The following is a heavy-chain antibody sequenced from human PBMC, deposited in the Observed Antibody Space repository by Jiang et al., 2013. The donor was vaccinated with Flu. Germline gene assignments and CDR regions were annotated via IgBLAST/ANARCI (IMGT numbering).Heavy chain of an antibody. CDR3: ARGPGFGDYVVDH. CDR2: VYSSGST. D-gene: IGHD4-17*01. J-gene: IGHJ4*02. Sequence: GPGLVKPSETLSLTCTVSGASISSHYWSWIRQPAGKGLEWIGRVYSSGSTDYNPSLQSRVTMSVDSSKDQFSLSLTSVTAADTAVYYCARGPGFGDYVVDHWGQGTLVTVSS. CDR1: GASISSHY. V-gene: IGHV4-4*07.